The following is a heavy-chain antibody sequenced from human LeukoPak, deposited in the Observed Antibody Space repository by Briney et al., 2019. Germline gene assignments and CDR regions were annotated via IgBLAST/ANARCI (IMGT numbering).Heavy chain of an antibody. CDR3: ARYPLIVATNPFDY. Sequence: GGSLRLSCAASGFTFSSYWMSWVRQAPGKGLEWVANIKQDGSEKYYVDSVKGRFTISRDNAKNSLYLQMNSLRAEDTAVYYCARYPLIVATNPFDYWGQGTLVTVSS. CDR1: GFTFSSYW. V-gene: IGHV3-7*01. CDR2: IKQDGSEK. D-gene: IGHD5-12*01. J-gene: IGHJ4*02.